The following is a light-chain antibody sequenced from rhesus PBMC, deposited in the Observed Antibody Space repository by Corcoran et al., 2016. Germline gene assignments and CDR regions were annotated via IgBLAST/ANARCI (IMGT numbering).Light chain of an antibody. CDR3: LQYDSSPYT. V-gene: IGKV1-22*01. Sequence: DIQMTQSPSSLSASVGDKVTISCRASQGFTNWLAWYQQKPGKAPKLLSYKASTLQSGVPSRFSGGGSGTDFTLTISSLQPEDFATYYCLQYDSSPYTFGQGTKVEIK. J-gene: IGKJ2*01. CDR1: QGFTNW. CDR2: KAS.